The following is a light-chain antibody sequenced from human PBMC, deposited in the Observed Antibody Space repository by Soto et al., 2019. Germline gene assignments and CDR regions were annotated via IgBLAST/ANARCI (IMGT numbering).Light chain of an antibody. CDR3: QQPSGA. Sequence: DIQMTQSPSSLSASVGDRVTITCQASQDISNYLNWYQQKPGKAPKLLIYDASNLETGVPSRFSGSGSGTDFTFTISSLQPEDIATYYCQQPSGAFGGGTKVEIK. V-gene: IGKV1-33*01. CDR1: QDISNY. CDR2: DAS. J-gene: IGKJ4*01.